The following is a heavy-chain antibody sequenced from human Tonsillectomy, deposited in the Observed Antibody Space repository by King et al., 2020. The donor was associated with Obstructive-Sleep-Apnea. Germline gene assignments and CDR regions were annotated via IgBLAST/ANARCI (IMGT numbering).Heavy chain of an antibody. CDR1: GFTFSHYA. D-gene: IGHD5-18*01. V-gene: IGHV3-23*04. CDR2: INTGGGTT. CDR3: AKRVDTAMVFDY. Sequence: VQLVESGGGLVQPGGSLRPSCAASGFTFSHYAMSWVRQAPGKGLEWVSAINTGGGTTYYADSVKGPFTISRDNPKNTLYLQMTSLGAEDTAVYYCAKRVDTAMVFDYWGQGTLVTVSS. J-gene: IGHJ4*02.